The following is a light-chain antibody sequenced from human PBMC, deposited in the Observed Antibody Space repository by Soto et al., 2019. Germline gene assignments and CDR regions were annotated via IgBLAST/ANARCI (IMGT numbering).Light chain of an antibody. J-gene: IGLJ1*01. Sequence: QSALTQPASVSGSPGQSITISCTGTSSDVVGYKYVSWYQQHPGKAPKVMIYEVNNRPSGVSTRFSGSKSGNTASLTISGLQADDEGDYYCSSYRSIGSIVFGTGTKLTVL. CDR3: SSYRSIGSIV. CDR2: EVN. V-gene: IGLV2-14*01. CDR1: SSDVVGYKY.